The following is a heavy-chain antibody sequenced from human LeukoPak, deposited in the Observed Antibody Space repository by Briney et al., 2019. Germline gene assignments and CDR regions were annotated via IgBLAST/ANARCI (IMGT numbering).Heavy chain of an antibody. CDR2: IYYSGST. J-gene: IGHJ6*02. CDR1: GGSISSSSYY. D-gene: IGHD2-15*01. Sequence: SETLSLTCTVSGGSISSSSYYWGWIRQPPGKGLEWIGSIYYSGSTYYNPSLKSRVTISVDKSKNQFSLKLSSVTAADTAVYYCARDSPPYCSGGSCYSGYYYYYGMDVWGQGTTVTVSS. V-gene: IGHV4-39*07. CDR3: ARDSPPYCSGGSCYSGYYYYYGMDV.